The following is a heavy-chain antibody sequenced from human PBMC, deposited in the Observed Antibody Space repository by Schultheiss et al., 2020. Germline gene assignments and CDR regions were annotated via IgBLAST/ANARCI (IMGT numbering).Heavy chain of an antibody. CDR1: GFTFSSFS. Sequence: GESLKIACAASGFTFSSFSMNWVRQAPGKGLVWVSVIARDGRTTYYADSVRGRFTISRDNSKNTLFLEMNSLTAEDTAVYFCVSKNAGNNPFDHWGQGTLVTVSS. CDR2: IARDGRTT. D-gene: IGHD1/OR15-1a*01. V-gene: IGHV3-23*03. J-gene: IGHJ4*02. CDR3: VSKNAGNNPFDH.